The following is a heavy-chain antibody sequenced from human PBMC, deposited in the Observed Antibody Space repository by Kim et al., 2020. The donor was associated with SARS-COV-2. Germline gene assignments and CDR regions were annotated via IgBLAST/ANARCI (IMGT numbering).Heavy chain of an antibody. J-gene: IGHJ4*02. CDR3: AKGSGATRPYYFDS. D-gene: IGHD3-16*01. CDR2: ITSSGGST. Sequence: GGSLRLSCAASGFTFNTYVMSWVRQAPGKGLEWVSAITSSGGSTYYADSVKGRFTISRDNSDNRLYLQMNSLRAEDTAVYYCAKGSGATRPYYFDSWGQGTLVTVSS. V-gene: IGHV3-23*01. CDR1: GFTFNTYV.